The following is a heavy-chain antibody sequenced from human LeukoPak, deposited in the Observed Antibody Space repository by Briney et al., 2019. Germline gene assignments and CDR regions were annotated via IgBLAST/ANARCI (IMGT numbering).Heavy chain of an antibody. CDR2: IQHGGTT. CDR3: TTVTHFYL. V-gene: IGHV3-15*01. D-gene: IGHD2-15*01. Sequence: PGRSLRPSCATSGFSFNGAWLSWVRQAPGKGLEWIGRIQHGGTTDYAAPVKGRFTISRDDSKATLYLQMNSLKTEDTAIYYCTTVTHFYLGGQGTLVTVSS. CDR1: GFSFNGAW. J-gene: IGHJ4*02.